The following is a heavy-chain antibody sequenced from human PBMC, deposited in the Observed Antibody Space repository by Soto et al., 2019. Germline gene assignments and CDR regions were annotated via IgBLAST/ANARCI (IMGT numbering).Heavy chain of an antibody. CDR3: ARYSSSWYVAFDI. J-gene: IGHJ3*02. CDR1: SGSLSSSNW. V-gene: IGHV4-4*02. CDR2: IYHSGST. Sequence: PSETLSLTSAVSSGSLSSSNWWVWVRKHPGKGLEWIGEIYHSGSTNYNPSLKSRVTISVDKSKNQFSLKLSSVTAADTAVYYCARYSSSWYVAFDIWGQGTMVTVSS. D-gene: IGHD6-13*01.